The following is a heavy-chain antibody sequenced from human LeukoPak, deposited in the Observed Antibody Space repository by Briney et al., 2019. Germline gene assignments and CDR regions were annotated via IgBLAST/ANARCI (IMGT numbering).Heavy chain of an antibody. V-gene: IGHV3-64*01. D-gene: IGHD3-22*01. CDR3: PRERSSGYNDAFDI. J-gene: IGHJ3*02. Sequence: GGSLRLSCAASGFTFSTYAMHWVRQAPGEGLEYVSAISSNGVSTFYAHSVKGRFTISRDNSNNTLYLQMGSLRSEDTAVYYCPRERSSGYNDAFDIRGQGTMVTVSS. CDR2: ISSNGVST. CDR1: GFTFSTYA.